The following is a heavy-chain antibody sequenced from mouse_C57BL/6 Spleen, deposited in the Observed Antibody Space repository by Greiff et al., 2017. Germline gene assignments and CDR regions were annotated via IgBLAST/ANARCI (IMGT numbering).Heavy chain of an antibody. CDR2: IWGGGST. CDR3: ARDYYGSSYGYFDV. D-gene: IGHD1-1*01. Sequence: QVQLKESGPGLVQPSQSLSITCTVSGFSLTSYGVHWVRQSPGKGLEWLGVIWGGGSTDYNAAFISRLSISKDNSKSQVFFKMNSLQADDTAIYYCARDYYGSSYGYFDVWGTGTTVTVSS. V-gene: IGHV2-2*01. J-gene: IGHJ1*03. CDR1: GFSLTSYG.